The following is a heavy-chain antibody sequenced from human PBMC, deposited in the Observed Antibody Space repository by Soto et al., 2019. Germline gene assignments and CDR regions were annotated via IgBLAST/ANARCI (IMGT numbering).Heavy chain of an antibody. D-gene: IGHD5-12*01. J-gene: IGHJ6*02. Sequence: EVQLVESGGGLVQPGGSLRLSCAASGFTVSSDYISWVRQAPGKGLEWVSVIYSGGSTYYADSVKGRFTISRDNSKNTRYPQMNTLSAEDTAVYYCASEPGYRNGMDVWGQGTTVTVSS. CDR1: GFTVSSDY. CDR2: IYSGGST. CDR3: ASEPGYRNGMDV. V-gene: IGHV3-66*01.